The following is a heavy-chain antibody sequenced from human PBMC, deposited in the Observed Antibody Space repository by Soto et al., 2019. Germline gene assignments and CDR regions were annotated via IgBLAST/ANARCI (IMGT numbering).Heavy chain of an antibody. CDR3: ARGWGEY. J-gene: IGHJ4*02. CDR2: ISGYNGNA. V-gene: IGHV1-18*01. CDR1: GYTFTSYG. Sequence: QVQLVQSGAEVKMPGASVKVSCKASGYTFTSYGIRWVRQDPGQGLEWLGWISGYNGNAKYAQKFQGRGTMTTDTATSSAYMELRSLGSDETAVSYCARGWGEYWGQGTLVTVSS. D-gene: IGHD3-10*01.